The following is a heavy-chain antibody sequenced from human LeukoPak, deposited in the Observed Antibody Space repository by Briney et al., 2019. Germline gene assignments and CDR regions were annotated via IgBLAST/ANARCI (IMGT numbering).Heavy chain of an antibody. Sequence: ASVKVSCKASGYTFTSYYMHWVRQAPGQGLEWMGLINPTGGSTGYAQKFQGRVTMTRDTSTSTAYMELSRLKSDDTAVYYCAKGGSNGYGWGPLNWVDPWGQGTLVTVSS. D-gene: IGHD5-12*01. V-gene: IGHV1-46*01. CDR3: AKGGSNGYGWGPLNWVDP. CDR1: GYTFTSYY. J-gene: IGHJ5*02. CDR2: INPTGGST.